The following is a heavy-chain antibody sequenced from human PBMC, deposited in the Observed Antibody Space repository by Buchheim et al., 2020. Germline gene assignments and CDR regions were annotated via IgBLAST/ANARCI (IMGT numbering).Heavy chain of an antibody. D-gene: IGHD1-26*01. J-gene: IGHJ5*01. V-gene: IGHV4-39*01. CDR3: ARRTWANNKNMKHWFDS. CDR2: FYHNGNT. Sequence: QLQLQESGPGLVKPSETLSLICSVSGGSMNIDTYFWAWIRQPPEKGLEWIGSFYHNGNTYYNPSLESRVIVSVDMSKNQFSLTLNSVTAADTGVYFCARRTWANNKNMKHWFDSWGQGTL. CDR1: GGSMNIDTYF.